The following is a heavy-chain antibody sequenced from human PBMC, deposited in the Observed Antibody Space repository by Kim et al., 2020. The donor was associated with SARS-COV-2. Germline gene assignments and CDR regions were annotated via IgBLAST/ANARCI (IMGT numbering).Heavy chain of an antibody. V-gene: IGHV4-34*01. J-gene: IGHJ4*02. Sequence: KSRVTIAVDTSKNQFSLKRSSVTAADTAVYYCAREDLMVRGVIITPRLDYWGQGTLVTVSS. CDR3: AREDLMVRGVIITPRLDY. D-gene: IGHD3-10*01.